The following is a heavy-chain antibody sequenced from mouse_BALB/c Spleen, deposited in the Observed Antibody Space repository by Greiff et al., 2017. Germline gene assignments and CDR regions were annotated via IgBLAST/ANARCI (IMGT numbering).Heavy chain of an antibody. D-gene: IGHD6-2*01. V-gene: IGHV1S127*01. J-gene: IGHJ4*01. CDR2: IDPSDSYT. Sequence: VQLQQPGAELVKPGASVKMSCKASGYTFTSYWMHWVKQRPGQGLEWIGVIDPSDSYTSYNQKFKGKATLTVDTSSSTAYMQLSSLTSEDSAVYYCTRSLPLYAMDYWGQGTSVTVSS. CDR1: GYTFTSYW. CDR3: TRSLPLYAMDY.